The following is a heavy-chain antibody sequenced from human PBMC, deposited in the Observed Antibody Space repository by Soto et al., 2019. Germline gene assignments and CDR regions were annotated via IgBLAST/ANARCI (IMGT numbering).Heavy chain of an antibody. J-gene: IGHJ6*02. V-gene: IGHV3-30*18. CDR1: GFTFSSYG. Sequence: GGSLRLSCAASGFTFSSYGMHWVRQAPGKGLEWVAVISYDGSNKYYADSVKGRFTISRDNSKNTLYLQMNSLRAEDTAVYYCAKEGHPQLVPTYYYYYGMDVWGQGTTVTVSS. D-gene: IGHD6-13*01. CDR2: ISYDGSNK. CDR3: AKEGHPQLVPTYYYYYGMDV.